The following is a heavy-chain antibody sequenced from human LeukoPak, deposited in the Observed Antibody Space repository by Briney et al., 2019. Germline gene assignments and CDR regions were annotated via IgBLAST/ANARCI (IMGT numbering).Heavy chain of an antibody. J-gene: IGHJ6*03. CDR3: ARGRHYYYYYYMDV. Sequence: SETLSLTCAVYGGSFSGYYWSWIRQPPGKGLEWTGEINHSGSTNYNPSLKSRVTISVDTSKNQFSLKLSSVTAADTAVYYCARGRHYYYYYYMDVWGKGTTVTVSS. V-gene: IGHV4-34*01. CDR1: GGSFSGYY. CDR2: INHSGST.